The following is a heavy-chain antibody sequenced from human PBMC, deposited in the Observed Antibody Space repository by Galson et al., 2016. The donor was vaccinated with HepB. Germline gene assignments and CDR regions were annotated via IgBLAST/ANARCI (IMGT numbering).Heavy chain of an antibody. CDR3: ATRKYGSSSGSFDL. J-gene: IGHJ3*01. CDR2: IYWADDK. Sequence: PALVNPTQTLTLTRTFSGFSLTTSGVAVGWIRQPPGKALAWLALIYWADDKHYRPSLKSRLKITKEPAQNQVVLTMSHMDPFDTATYYCATRKYGSSSGSFDLWGQGTMVTVSS. V-gene: IGHV2-5*02. D-gene: IGHD6-13*01. CDR1: GFSLTTSGVA.